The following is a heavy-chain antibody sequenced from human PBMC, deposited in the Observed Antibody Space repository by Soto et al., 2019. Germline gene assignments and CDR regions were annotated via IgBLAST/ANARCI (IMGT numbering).Heavy chain of an antibody. D-gene: IGHD5-12*01. CDR3: ARGQVSGYDSPFAP. Sequence: PSETLSLTCTVSGGSISSYYWSWILQPPGKGLEWIGYIYYSGSTNYNPSLKSRVTISVDTSKNQFSLKLSSVTAADTAVYYCARGQVSGYDSPFAPWGQGTLVTV. CDR1: GGSISSYY. J-gene: IGHJ5*02. CDR2: IYYSGST. V-gene: IGHV4-59*01.